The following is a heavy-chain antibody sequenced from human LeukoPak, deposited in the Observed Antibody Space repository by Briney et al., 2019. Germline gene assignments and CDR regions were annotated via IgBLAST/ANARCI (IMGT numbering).Heavy chain of an antibody. V-gene: IGHV3-21*01. CDR2: ISSSSSYI. CDR1: GFTFSSYT. CDR3: AREIGPHFDY. D-gene: IGHD3-22*01. Sequence: RAGGSLRLSCAASGFTFSSYTMNWVRQAPGKGLEWVSSISSSSSYIYYADSVKGRFTISRDNAKNSLYLQMNSLRAEDTAVYYCAREIGPHFDYWGQGTLVTVSS. J-gene: IGHJ4*02.